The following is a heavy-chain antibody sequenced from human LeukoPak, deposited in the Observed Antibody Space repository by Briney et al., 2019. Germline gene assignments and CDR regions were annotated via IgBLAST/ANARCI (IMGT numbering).Heavy chain of an antibody. CDR3: ARDRDYGTFDY. CDR2: ISVSGTYI. CDR1: GFTFSRNG. Sequence: GGSLRLSCAASGFTFSRNGMARVRQAPGKGLEWVSSISVSGTYIYYSDSVKGRFTISRDNSKNSLYLEMNSLRSDDTAIYYCARDRDYGTFDYWGQGTLVAVSS. V-gene: IGHV3-21*01. J-gene: IGHJ4*02. D-gene: IGHD4-17*01.